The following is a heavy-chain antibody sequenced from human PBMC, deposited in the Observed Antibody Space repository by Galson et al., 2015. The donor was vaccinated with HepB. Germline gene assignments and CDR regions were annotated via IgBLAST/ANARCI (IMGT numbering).Heavy chain of an antibody. Sequence: TLSLTCTVPGGSISDNSYYWGWVRQPPGKGLEWIGTIFHTGDTYYTPSLKSRVTISVDTSKNQFSLKLTSVTAADTAMYYCARRRDIVPSPYGPREYYHYGMDVWGQGTTVTVSS. D-gene: IGHD5-12*01. CDR3: ARRRDIVPSPYGPREYYHYGMDV. CDR1: GGSISDNSYY. J-gene: IGHJ6*02. CDR2: IFHTGDT. V-gene: IGHV4-39*01.